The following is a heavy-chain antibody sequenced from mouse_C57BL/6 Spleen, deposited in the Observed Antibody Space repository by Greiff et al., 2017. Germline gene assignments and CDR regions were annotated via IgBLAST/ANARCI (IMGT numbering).Heavy chain of an antibody. J-gene: IGHJ4*01. CDR1: GFTFSDYG. V-gene: IGHV5-17*01. CDR3: ARFDYDYYAMDY. D-gene: IGHD2-4*01. Sequence: EVHLVESGGGLVKPGGSLKLSCAASGFTFSDYGLHWVRQAPEQGLEWVAYISSGRSTIYYADTVKGRFTISRDNAKNTLFLQMTSLGSEDTAMYYCARFDYDYYAMDYWGQGTSVTVSS. CDR2: ISSGRSTI.